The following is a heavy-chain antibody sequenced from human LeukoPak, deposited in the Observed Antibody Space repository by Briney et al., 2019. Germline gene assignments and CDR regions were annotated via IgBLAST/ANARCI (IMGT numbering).Heavy chain of an antibody. CDR2: VHLDGRT. V-gene: IGHV4-4*02. D-gene: IGHD3-3*01. CDR1: GGSVTSTNW. Sequence: SETLSLTCGVSGGSVTSTNWWTWVRQPPGKGLEWIGEVHLDGRTNYNPSLKSRLTMSVDLSENHVSLKLTSVTAADTAVYYCAREGGFYRPLDYSGQGTLVTVPS. J-gene: IGHJ4*02. CDR3: AREGGFYRPLDY.